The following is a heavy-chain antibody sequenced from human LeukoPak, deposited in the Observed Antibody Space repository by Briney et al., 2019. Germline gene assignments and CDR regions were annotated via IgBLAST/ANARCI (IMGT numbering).Heavy chain of an antibody. CDR1: GFTISSYA. V-gene: IGHV3-23*01. Sequence: GGSLILSCAASGFTISSYAMSWVRQAPGKGLEWVSAISGSGGSTYYADSVKGRFTISRDNSKNTLYLQMNSLRAEDTAVYYCASRRGSSSSYYYYYMDVWGKGTTVTVSS. D-gene: IGHD6-6*01. CDR3: ASRRGSSSSYYYYYMDV. J-gene: IGHJ6*03. CDR2: ISGSGGST.